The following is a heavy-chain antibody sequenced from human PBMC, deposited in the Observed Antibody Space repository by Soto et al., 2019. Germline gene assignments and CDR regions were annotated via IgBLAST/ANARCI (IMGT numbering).Heavy chain of an antibody. CDR1: GFTFSSYG. CDR3: AKDRRAGGNYGFYSDF. V-gene: IGHV3-23*01. D-gene: IGHD1-7*01. J-gene: IGHJ4*02. Sequence: EVQLLESGGGLVQPGGSLTLSCAASGFTFSSYGMTWVRQAPGKGLEWVSFSSATGSGRYYADSVKGRFTISRDNSKNPLYLQKSSLRADDTAVYYCAKDRRAGGNYGFYSDFWGQGALVIVSS. CDR2: SSATGSGR.